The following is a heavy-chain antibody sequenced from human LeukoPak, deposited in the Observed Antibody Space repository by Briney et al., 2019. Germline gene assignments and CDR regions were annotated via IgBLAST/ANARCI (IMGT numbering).Heavy chain of an antibody. J-gene: IGHJ4*02. CDR2: ISPKNGNR. CDR3: VRRDIFDNGYDDY. V-gene: IGHV1-18*01. CDR1: GYTLTSYG. Sequence: ASVKVSCKASGYTLTSYGLTWVRPAPGPGLEWMGWISPKNGNRNYAQNLQDRLTMTTDTSTNTAYLELRGLRSDDTAVYYCVRRDIFDNGYDDYWGQGTLVTVSS. D-gene: IGHD5-12*01.